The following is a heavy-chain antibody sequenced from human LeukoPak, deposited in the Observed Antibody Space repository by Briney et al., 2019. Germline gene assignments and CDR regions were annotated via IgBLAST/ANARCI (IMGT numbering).Heavy chain of an antibody. J-gene: IGHJ6*03. CDR1: GGSISSYY. Sequence: SETLSLTCTVSGGSISSYYWSWLRQPPGKGLEWIGYIYTSGSTNYNPSLKSRVTISVATSKNQFSLKLSSVTAADTAVYYCARQVTGQYYYYYYYMDVWGKGTTVTVSS. D-gene: IGHD1-20*01. CDR3: ARQVTGQYYYYYYYMDV. CDR2: IYTSGST. V-gene: IGHV4-4*09.